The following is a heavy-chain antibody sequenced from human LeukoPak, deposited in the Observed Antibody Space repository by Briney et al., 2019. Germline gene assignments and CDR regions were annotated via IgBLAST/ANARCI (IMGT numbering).Heavy chain of an antibody. CDR2: ISSNGGST. V-gene: IGHV3-64D*06. Sequence: GGSLRLSCSASGFTFSSYAMHWVRQAPGKGLEYVSAISSNGGSTYYADSVKGRFTISRDNSKNTLYLQMSSLRAEDTAVYYCVKEGTSGSWSYFDYWGQGTLVTVSS. J-gene: IGHJ4*02. CDR3: VKEGTSGSWSYFDY. D-gene: IGHD6-13*01. CDR1: GFTFSSYA.